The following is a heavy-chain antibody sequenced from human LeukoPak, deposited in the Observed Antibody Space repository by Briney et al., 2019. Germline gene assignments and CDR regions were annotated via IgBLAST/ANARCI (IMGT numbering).Heavy chain of an antibody. D-gene: IGHD1-26*01. Sequence: GRSLRLSCAASGLTFSSYVMHWVRQAPGKGLEWVALISYDGSNKYYADSVKGRFTISRDNSKNTLYLQMNSLRGEDTAVYYCTRGLGGYHPHFDPWGQGTLVTVSS. V-gene: IGHV3-30-3*01. CDR1: GLTFSSYV. J-gene: IGHJ5*02. CDR2: ISYDGSNK. CDR3: TRGLGGYHPHFDP.